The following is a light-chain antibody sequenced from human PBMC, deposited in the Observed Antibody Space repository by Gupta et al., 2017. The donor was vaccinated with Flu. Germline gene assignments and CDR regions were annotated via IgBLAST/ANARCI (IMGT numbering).Light chain of an antibody. CDR3: QQEDNSPKT. J-gene: IGKJ4*01. CDR2: DTS. V-gene: IGKV3-20*01. CDR1: QSVSSNF. Sequence: EIVLTQSPGTLSLSPGERATLSCRASQSVSSNFLAWYRQKPGQAPRLLIYDTSNRATGFPYRFSGSGSGTEFTLTISRLEAEDFAVYYCQQEDNSPKTFGRGTKLENK.